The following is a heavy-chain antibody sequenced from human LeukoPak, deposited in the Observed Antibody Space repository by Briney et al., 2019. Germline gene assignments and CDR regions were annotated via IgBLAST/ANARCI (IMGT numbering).Heavy chain of an antibody. Sequence: ASVKVSCKASGYTFTSYYMHWERQAPGQGLEWMGIINPSGGSTSYAQKFQGRVTMTRDTSTSTVYMELSSLRSEDTAVYYCARARVVPADYYYGMDVWGQGTTVTVSS. J-gene: IGHJ6*02. CDR3: ARARVVPADYYYGMDV. CDR1: GYTFTSYY. V-gene: IGHV1-46*01. CDR2: INPSGGST. D-gene: IGHD2-2*01.